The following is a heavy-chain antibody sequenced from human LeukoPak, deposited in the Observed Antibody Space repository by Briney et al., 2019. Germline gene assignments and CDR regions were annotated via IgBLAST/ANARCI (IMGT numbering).Heavy chain of an antibody. J-gene: IGHJ4*02. Sequence: GGSLRLSCAASGFTFSDYYLSWIRQAPGKGLEWVSYISSSGSTIYYADSVKGRFTISRDNAKNSLYLQMNSLRAEDTAVYYCARDLSSGWTHDYWGQGTLVTVSS. CDR1: GFTFSDYY. CDR2: ISSSGSTI. CDR3: ARDLSSGWTHDY. D-gene: IGHD6-19*01. V-gene: IGHV3-11*01.